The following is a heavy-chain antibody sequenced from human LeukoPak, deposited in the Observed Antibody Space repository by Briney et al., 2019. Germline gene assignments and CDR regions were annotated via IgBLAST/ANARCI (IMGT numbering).Heavy chain of an antibody. V-gene: IGHV1-8*03. CDR1: GYTFTSYD. Sequence: ASVKVSRKASGYTFTSYDINWVRQATGQGLEWMGWMNPNSGNTGYAQKFQGRVTITRNTSISTAYMELSSLRSEDTAVYYCARGVQTGSGWHFDYWGQGTLVTVSS. D-gene: IGHD6-19*01. CDR2: MNPNSGNT. J-gene: IGHJ4*02. CDR3: ARGVQTGSGWHFDY.